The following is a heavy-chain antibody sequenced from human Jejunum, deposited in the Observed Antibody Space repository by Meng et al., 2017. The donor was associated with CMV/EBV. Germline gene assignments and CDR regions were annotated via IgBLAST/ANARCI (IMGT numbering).Heavy chain of an antibody. J-gene: IGHJ4*02. Sequence: QVQLVQSGAEVKKAGASVKVSCKASGYTFTSYDINWVRQGTGQGLEWMGWMNPNRGTTGYAQKFQGRVTMTRNISKSTAYMDLSSLRSEDTAGYYCATGVADFEYWGQGTLVTVSS. V-gene: IGHV1-8*01. CDR1: GYTFTSYD. CDR2: MNPNRGTT. D-gene: IGHD6-19*01. CDR3: ATGVADFEY.